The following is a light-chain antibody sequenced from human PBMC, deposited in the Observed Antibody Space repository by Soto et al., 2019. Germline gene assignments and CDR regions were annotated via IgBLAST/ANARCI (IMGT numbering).Light chain of an antibody. CDR1: QDIGTY. Sequence: KSQSPSSFSASTGDRVSITCRATQDIGTYLAWYQQIPGKAPKLLIYDASTLQTGVPSRFSGSGSGTDFTLTISYLQSEDFGTYYCQQFYNYPRTFGQGTKVDIK. J-gene: IGKJ1*01. CDR3: QQFYNYPRT. V-gene: IGKV1-8*01. CDR2: DAS.